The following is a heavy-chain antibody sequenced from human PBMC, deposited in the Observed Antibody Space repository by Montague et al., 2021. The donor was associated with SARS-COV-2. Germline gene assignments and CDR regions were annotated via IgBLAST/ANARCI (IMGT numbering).Heavy chain of an antibody. Sequence: SETLSLTCTVSGGSVSSYYWSWIRQPPGKGLEWIRYIYYSGNTNYNPSLKSRVTISVDTSKNQVSLKLSSVTAADTAVYYCARGESYSTSWYYFFDYWGQGTLVTVSS. J-gene: IGHJ4*02. CDR3: ARGESYSTSWYYFFDY. V-gene: IGHV4-59*02. CDR2: IYYSGNT. CDR1: GGSVSSYY. D-gene: IGHD6-13*01.